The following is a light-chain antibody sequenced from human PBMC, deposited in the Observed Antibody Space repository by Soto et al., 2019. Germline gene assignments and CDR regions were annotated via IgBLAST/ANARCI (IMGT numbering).Light chain of an antibody. J-gene: IGKJ1*01. CDR3: QQYGSSPWT. CDR2: GAS. V-gene: IGKV3-20*01. Sequence: ETVLTQSPATLSLSPGERATLSCRASQSVSSNFAWYQQKPGEAPRLLIYGASNRATGIPDRFSGSGSGTDFTLTISRLEPEDFAVYYCQQYGSSPWTFGQGTKVDIK. CDR1: QSVSSN.